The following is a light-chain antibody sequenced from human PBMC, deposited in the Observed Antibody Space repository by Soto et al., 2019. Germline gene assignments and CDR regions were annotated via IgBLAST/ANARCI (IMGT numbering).Light chain of an antibody. CDR1: QGIRSD. J-gene: IGKJ1*01. Sequence: IQMIQRPSSLSASVGDRVTITCRVSQGIRSDLGWYQQKPGKAPKLLISEASSLQTGVPSRFSGSGSGTDFTLTISSLQPDDFATYYCQQYNGYPPWTFGQGTKVDIK. CDR3: QQYNGYPPWT. V-gene: IGKV1-17*01. CDR2: EAS.